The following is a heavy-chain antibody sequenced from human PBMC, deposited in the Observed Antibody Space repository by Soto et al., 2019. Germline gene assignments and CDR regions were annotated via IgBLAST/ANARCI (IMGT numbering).Heavy chain of an antibody. CDR3: AKDAVVVVAATLNWFDP. J-gene: IGHJ5*02. V-gene: IGHV3-30*18. Sequence: QVQLVESGGGVVQPGRSLRLSCAASRFTFSSYGMHWVRQAPGKGLEWVAVISYDGSNKYYADSVKGRFTISRDNSKNTLYLQMKSLRPEDTAVYYCAKDAVVVVAATLNWFDPWGQGTLVTVSS. D-gene: IGHD2-15*01. CDR1: RFTFSSYG. CDR2: ISYDGSNK.